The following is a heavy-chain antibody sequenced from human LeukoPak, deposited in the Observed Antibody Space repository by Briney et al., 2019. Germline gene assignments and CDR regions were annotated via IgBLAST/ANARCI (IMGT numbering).Heavy chain of an antibody. Sequence: PSETLSLTCTVSGGSVSSGSYYWSWIRQPPGKGLEWIGYIYHSGSTYYNPSLKSRVTISVDTSKNQFSLKLSSVTAADTAVYYCASYDYVWGGSDYWGQGTLVTVSS. D-gene: IGHD3-16*01. CDR3: ASYDYVWGGSDY. CDR1: GGSVSSGSYY. J-gene: IGHJ4*02. CDR2: IYHSGST. V-gene: IGHV4-39*01.